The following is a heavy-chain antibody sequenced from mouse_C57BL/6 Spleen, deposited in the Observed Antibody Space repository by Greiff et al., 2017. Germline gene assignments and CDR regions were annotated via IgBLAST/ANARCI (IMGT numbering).Heavy chain of an antibody. V-gene: IGHV1-26*01. J-gene: IGHJ3*01. CDR1: GYTFTDYY. CDR3: ARGGAQAPFAY. D-gene: IGHD3-2*02. CDR2: INPNNGGT. Sequence: EVQLQQSGPELVKPGASVKISCKASGYTFTDYYMNWVKQSHGKSLEWIGDINPNNGGTSYNQKFKGKATLTVDKSSSTAYMELRSLTSEDSAVYYCARGGAQAPFAYWGQGTLVTVSA.